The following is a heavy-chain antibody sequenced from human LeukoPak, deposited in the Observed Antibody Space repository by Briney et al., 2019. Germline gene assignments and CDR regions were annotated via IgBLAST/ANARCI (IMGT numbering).Heavy chain of an antibody. J-gene: IGHJ5*02. V-gene: IGHV1-18*01. Sequence: VASVKVSCKASGYTFIDYGVSWVRQAPGQGLEWMGWISTYNGHTYYAQKLQGRVTMTTDTSTSTAYMELSSLRSEDTAVYYCARDSILGGWILNYNWFDPWGQGTLVTVSS. CDR1: GYTFIDYG. CDR2: ISTYNGHT. D-gene: IGHD6-19*01. CDR3: ARDSILGGWILNYNWFDP.